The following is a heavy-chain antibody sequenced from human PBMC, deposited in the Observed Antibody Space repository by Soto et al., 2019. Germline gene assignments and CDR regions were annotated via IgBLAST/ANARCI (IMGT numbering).Heavy chain of an antibody. D-gene: IGHD2-15*01. J-gene: IGHJ5*02. CDR3: ARGYCSGGSCYSGELFDP. CDR2: IYYSGSS. CDR1: GASINNYY. V-gene: IGHV4-59*08. Sequence: SETLSLTCTVSGASINNYYWSWIRQPPGKGLEWIGNIYYSGSSNYNPSLKSRVTISVDTSKNYFSLKLSSVTAADTAVYYCARGYCSGGSCYSGELFDPWGQGTLVTVSS.